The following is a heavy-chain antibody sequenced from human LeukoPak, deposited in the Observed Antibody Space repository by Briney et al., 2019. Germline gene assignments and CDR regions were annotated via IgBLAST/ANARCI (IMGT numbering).Heavy chain of an antibody. J-gene: IGHJ4*02. Sequence: SETLSLTCAVYGGSLSGYYWSCIRQSPGKGLEWIGEINHGGSTNYNPSLKSRVTMSVDTSKNHFSPKLSSVTAADTAVYFCAREGRKSMGIEYWGQGTLATVSS. CDR3: AREGRKSMGIEY. V-gene: IGHV4-34*01. CDR1: GGSLSGYY. CDR2: INHGGST. D-gene: IGHD6-6*01.